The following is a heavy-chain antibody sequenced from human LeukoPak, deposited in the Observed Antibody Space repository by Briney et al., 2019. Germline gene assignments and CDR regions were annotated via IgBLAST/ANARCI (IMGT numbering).Heavy chain of an antibody. J-gene: IGHJ4*02. CDR2: INHSGST. CDR1: GGSFSGYY. V-gene: IGHV4-34*01. Sequence: SETLSLTCAVYGGSFSGYYWSWIRQPPGKGLEWIGEINHSGSTNYNPSLKSRVTISVDTTKNQFSLKLSSVTAADPAVYYCARTSRGFGPDYWGQGTLVTVSS. D-gene: IGHD3-10*01. CDR3: ARTSRGFGPDY.